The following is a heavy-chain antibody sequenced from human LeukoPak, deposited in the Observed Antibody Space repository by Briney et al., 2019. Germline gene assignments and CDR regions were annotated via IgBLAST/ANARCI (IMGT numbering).Heavy chain of an antibody. Sequence: SQTLSLTCAISGDRVSSNSAAWNWIRQSPSRGLEWLGRTYYRSKWYNDYAVSVKSRITINPDTSKNQFSLQLNSVTPEDTAVYYCARGYYDFWSGYHRDDAFDIWGQGTMVTVSS. V-gene: IGHV6-1*01. J-gene: IGHJ3*02. D-gene: IGHD3-3*01. CDR3: ARGYYDFWSGYHRDDAFDI. CDR1: GDRVSSNSAA. CDR2: TYYRSKWYN.